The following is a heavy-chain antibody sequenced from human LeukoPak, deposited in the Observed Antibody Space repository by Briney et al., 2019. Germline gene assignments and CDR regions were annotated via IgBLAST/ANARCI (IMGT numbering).Heavy chain of an antibody. CDR2: IFNSGTT. Sequence: PSGTLSLTCSVSGGSINSHYWSWIRQPPGKRPEWVGYIFNSGTTNYNPSLRSRVTMSVDASRDQFFLRLSSVTAADTAIYYCASRPAGTTWYGVFDYWSQGTLVTVSS. D-gene: IGHD6-13*01. V-gene: IGHV4-59*11. J-gene: IGHJ4*02. CDR3: ASRPAGTTWYGVFDY. CDR1: GGSINSHY.